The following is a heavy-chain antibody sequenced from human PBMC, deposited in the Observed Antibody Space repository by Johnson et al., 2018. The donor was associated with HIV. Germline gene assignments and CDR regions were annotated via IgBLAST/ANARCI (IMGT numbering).Heavy chain of an antibody. CDR1: GFRFSDYY. D-gene: IGHD3-22*01. CDR3: AKDSDYDTHWSAFDI. Sequence: VQLVESGGGLVKPRGSLRLSCAGSGFRFSDYYMSWIRQAPGKGLEWVSYISSSGSTIYYADFVKGRFTISRDNAKKSLYLQMNSLRAEDTALYYCAKDSDYDTHWSAFDIWGQGTMVTVSS. J-gene: IGHJ3*02. V-gene: IGHV3-11*01. CDR2: ISSSGSTI.